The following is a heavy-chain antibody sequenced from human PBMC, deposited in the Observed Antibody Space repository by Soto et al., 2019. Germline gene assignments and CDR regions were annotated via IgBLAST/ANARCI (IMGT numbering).Heavy chain of an antibody. D-gene: IGHD3-22*01. CDR3: ARSRYYDSSGGNNPYGMDV. J-gene: IGHJ6*02. Sequence: ASVKVSCKASGYTFTGYYMHWVRQAPGQGLEWMGWINPNSGGTNYAQKFQGWVTMTRDTSISTAYMELSRLRSDDTAVYYCARSRYYDSSGGNNPYGMDVWGQGTTVTVSS. CDR1: GYTFTGYY. CDR2: INPNSGGT. V-gene: IGHV1-2*04.